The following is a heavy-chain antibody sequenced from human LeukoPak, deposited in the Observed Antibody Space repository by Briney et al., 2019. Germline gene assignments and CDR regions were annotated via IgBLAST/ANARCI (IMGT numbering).Heavy chain of an antibody. CDR1: GGSLSGYY. Sequence: SETLSLTCAVYGGSLSGYYWSWIRQPPGKGLEWIGEINHSGSTNYNPSLKSRVTISVDTSKNQFSLKLSSVTGADTAVYYCARSPRRIAAAGTPYFVYWGQGTLVTVSS. V-gene: IGHV4-34*01. D-gene: IGHD6-13*01. CDR2: INHSGST. CDR3: ARSPRRIAAAGTPYFVY. J-gene: IGHJ4*02.